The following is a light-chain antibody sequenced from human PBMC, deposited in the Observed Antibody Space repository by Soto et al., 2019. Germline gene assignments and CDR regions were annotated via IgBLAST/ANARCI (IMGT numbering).Light chain of an antibody. Sequence: QPVLTQSPSASASLGASVKLTCTLSSGLSSYAIAWHRQQPEKGPRYLMKLNSDGSHSKGDGIPDRFSGSSSGAERYLTISSLQSEDEADYYCQTWGTGIVVFGGGTKVTVL. CDR1: SGLSSYA. J-gene: IGLJ2*01. CDR2: LNSDGSH. V-gene: IGLV4-69*01. CDR3: QTWGTGIVV.